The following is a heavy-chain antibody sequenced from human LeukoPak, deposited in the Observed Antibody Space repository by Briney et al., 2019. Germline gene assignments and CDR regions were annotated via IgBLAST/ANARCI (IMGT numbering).Heavy chain of an antibody. V-gene: IGHV3-23*01. CDR3: AKVGPSYDFWGGSYNWFDP. CDR1: GFTFSSYA. D-gene: IGHD3-3*01. J-gene: IGHJ5*02. CDR2: ISGSGGST. Sequence: PGGSLRLSCAASGFTFSSYAMSWVRQAPGKGLEWVSAISGSGGSTYYADSVKGRFTISRDNSKNTLYLQMNSLRAEDTAVYYCAKVGPSYDFWGGSYNWFDPWGQGTLVTVSS.